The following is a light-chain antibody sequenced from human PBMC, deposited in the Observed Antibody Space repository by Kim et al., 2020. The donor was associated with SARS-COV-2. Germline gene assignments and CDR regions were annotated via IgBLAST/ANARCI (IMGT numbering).Light chain of an antibody. CDR2: GAS. V-gene: IGKV3-15*01. CDR3: QQYNYWYS. Sequence: LSVCPGERATLSGRASQSISSYLAWYQRKAGQAPRLLIYGASTRATGIPARCSGSGSGTEFTLTISSLQSEDFAVYYCQQYNYWYSFGQGTKLEIK. J-gene: IGKJ2*03. CDR1: QSISSY.